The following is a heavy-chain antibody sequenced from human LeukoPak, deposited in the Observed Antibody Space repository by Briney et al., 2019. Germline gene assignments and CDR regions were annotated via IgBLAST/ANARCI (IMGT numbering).Heavy chain of an antibody. Sequence: GGSLRLSCAASGFTFSSYWMSWVRQAPGKGLEWVANIKQDESEKYVDSLKGRFTISRDNARNSLYLQMNSLRAEDTAVYYCARDKIEGPTKLDYWGQGILVTVSS. CDR3: ARDKIEGPTKLDY. J-gene: IGHJ4*02. V-gene: IGHV3-7*01. D-gene: IGHD1-1*01. CDR2: IKQDESEK. CDR1: GFTFSSYW.